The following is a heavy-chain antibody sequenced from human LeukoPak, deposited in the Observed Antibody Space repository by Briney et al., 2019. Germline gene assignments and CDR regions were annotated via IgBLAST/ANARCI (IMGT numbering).Heavy chain of an antibody. CDR1: GFTFSSYA. CDR2: ISSNGGST. Sequence: GGSLRLSCAASGFTFSSYAMHWVRQAPGKGLEYVSAISSNGGSTYYANSVKGRFTISRDNSKNTLYLQMGSLRAEDMAVYYCAKDPSKGLDYWGQGTLVTVSS. J-gene: IGHJ4*02. CDR3: AKDPSKGLDY. D-gene: IGHD4-11*01. V-gene: IGHV3-64*01.